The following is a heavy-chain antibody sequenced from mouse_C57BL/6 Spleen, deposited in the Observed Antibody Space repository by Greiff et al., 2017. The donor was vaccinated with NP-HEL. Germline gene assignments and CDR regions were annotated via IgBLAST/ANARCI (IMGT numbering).Heavy chain of an antibody. D-gene: IGHD3-1*01. V-gene: IGHV1-4*01. CDR3: ARSGDRYFDY. CDR1: GYTFTSYT. CDR2: INPSSGYT. Sequence: VKLMESGAELARPGASVKMSCKASGYTFTSYTMHWVKQRPGQGLEWIGYINPSSGYTKYNQKFKDKATLTADKSSSTAYMQLSSLTSEDSAVYYCARSGDRYFDYWGQGTTLTVSS. J-gene: IGHJ2*01.